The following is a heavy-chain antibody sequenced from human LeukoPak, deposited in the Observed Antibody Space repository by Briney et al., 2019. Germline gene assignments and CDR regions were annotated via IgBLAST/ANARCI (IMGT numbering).Heavy chain of an antibody. J-gene: IGHJ6*03. CDR2: GYHTGTT. V-gene: IGHV4-38-2*01. CDR3: ARHSIAGYYYYLDV. Sequence: SETLSLTCAVSGYSISSGHYWGWIRQPPGKGLDWIGRGYHTGTTYYNPSLESRVIISVDTSKNQISLKVTSVTSADTAVYHCARHSIAGYYYYLDVWGKGTTVTVSS. CDR1: GYSISSGHY. D-gene: IGHD2/OR15-2a*01.